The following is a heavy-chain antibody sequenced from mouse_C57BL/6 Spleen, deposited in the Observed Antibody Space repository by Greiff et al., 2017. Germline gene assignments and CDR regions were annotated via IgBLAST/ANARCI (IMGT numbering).Heavy chain of an antibody. Sequence: QVQLQQPGAELVMPGASVKLSCKASGYTFTSYWMHWVKQRPGQGLEWIGEIDPSDSYTNYNQKFKGKSTLTVDKSSSTAYMQLSSLTSEDSAVYFCARYRAPYYFDSWGQGTTLTVSS. CDR1: GYTFTSYW. D-gene: IGHD3-1*01. CDR2: IDPSDSYT. V-gene: IGHV1-69*01. CDR3: ARYRAPYYFDS. J-gene: IGHJ2*01.